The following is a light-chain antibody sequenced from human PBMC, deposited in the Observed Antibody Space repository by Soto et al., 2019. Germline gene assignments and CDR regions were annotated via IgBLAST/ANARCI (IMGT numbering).Light chain of an antibody. CDR1: SRDVGAYKL. CDR3: GSYAGGSRV. CDR2: EVG. V-gene: IGLV2-23*02. Sequence: QSALTQPASVSGSPGQSITISCTGTSRDVGAYKLVSWYQQHPGKAPKLIIYEVGERPSGASNRFSGSKSGNTASLTISGLQAEDEAYYYCGSYAGGSRVFGNGTKVTVL. J-gene: IGLJ1*01.